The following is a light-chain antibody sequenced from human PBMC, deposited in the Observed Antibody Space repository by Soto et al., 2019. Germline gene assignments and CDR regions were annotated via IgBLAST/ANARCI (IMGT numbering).Light chain of an antibody. V-gene: IGKV3-20*01. CDR3: QQYDSSPVT. CDR1: QSVSSSY. J-gene: IGKJ1*01. CDR2: GAS. Sequence: EIVLTQSPGTLSLSPGERATLSCRASQSVSSSYLAWYQQKPGQAPRLLIYGASSRATGIPDRFSGRGSGTDFTLTISRLEPEDFAVYYWQQYDSSPVTFGQGTKVEIK.